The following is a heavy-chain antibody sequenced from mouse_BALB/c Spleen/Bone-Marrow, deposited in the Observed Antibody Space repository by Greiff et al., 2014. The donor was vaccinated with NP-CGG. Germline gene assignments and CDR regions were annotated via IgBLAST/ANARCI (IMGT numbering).Heavy chain of an antibody. D-gene: IGHD1-1*01. CDR1: GYAFSSSW. V-gene: IGHV1-82*01. CDR3: ASASSSFAY. CDR2: IYPGDGDT. J-gene: IGHJ3*01. Sequence: QVQLQQSGPELVKPGASVKISCKASGYAFSSSWMNWVKQRPGQGLEWIGRIYPGDGDTNYNGKFKGKATMTADKSSSTAYMQLSSLTSVDSAVYCCASASSSFAYWGQGTLVTVSA.